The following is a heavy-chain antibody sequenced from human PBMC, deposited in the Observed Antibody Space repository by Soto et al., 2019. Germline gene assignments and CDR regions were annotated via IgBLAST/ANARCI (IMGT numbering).Heavy chain of an antibody. Sequence: SETLSLTCSVSGGSISSDDYYWTWIRQPPGEGLEWIGYIYYTGRTSSTPSLESRVTISIDTSKNQFSLKLSSVSAADTAVYYCAREGSSSPEYFDFWGPGTLVTVS. CDR1: GGSISSDDYY. J-gene: IGHJ4*02. V-gene: IGHV4-30-4*01. CDR2: IYYTGRT. CDR3: AREGSSSPEYFDF. D-gene: IGHD2-15*01.